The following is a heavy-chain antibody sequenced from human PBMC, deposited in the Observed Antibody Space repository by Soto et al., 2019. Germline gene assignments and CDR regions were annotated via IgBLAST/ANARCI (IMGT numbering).Heavy chain of an antibody. Sequence: PSETLSLTCTVSGGSISSFYWSWIQQPPGKAPEWIGYVYHNGNAYPKPSLKSRVTISLDGAKNQFSLKMTSVTAADTGLYYCAARPYYYYGLDVWGQGTTVTVSS. V-gene: IGHV4-59*03. CDR1: GGSISSFY. CDR3: AARPYYYYGLDV. CDR2: VYHNGNA. J-gene: IGHJ6*02. D-gene: IGHD3-10*01.